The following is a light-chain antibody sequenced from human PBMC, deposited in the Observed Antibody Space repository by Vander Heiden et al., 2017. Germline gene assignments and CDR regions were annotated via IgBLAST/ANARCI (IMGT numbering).Light chain of an antibody. CDR2: GTS. V-gene: IGKV3-20*01. J-gene: IGKJ2*01. CDR3: QQYDSPPRT. Sequence: EIVLTQSPGTLSLSPGARATLSCSASQSVRSSHLAWYQQKPGQAPRLLIYGTSRRATGIPDRFSGSGSGTDFTLTISRLEPEDFAVYYCQQYDSPPRTFGQGTKLENK. CDR1: QSVRSSH.